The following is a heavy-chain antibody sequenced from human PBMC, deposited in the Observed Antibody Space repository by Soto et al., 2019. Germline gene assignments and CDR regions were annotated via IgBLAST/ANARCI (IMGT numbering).Heavy chain of an antibody. CDR2: IKEDGSEK. V-gene: IGHV3-7*01. D-gene: IGHD3-16*02. CDR3: AKHDYVLGSYRNFDY. Sequence: EVHLVESGGHLVQPGGFLRLSCAGSGFTFSGYWMSWVRQAPGKGLEWVANIKEDGSEKYYVDSVEGRFTISRDNAKNSLYLQMNSLRAEDTGVYYCAKHDYVLGSYRNFDYWGQGTLVTVSS. CDR1: GFTFSGYW. J-gene: IGHJ4*02.